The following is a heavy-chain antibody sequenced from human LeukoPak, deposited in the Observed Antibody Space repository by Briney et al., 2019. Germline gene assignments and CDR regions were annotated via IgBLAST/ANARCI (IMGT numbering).Heavy chain of an antibody. Sequence: GASVKVSCKASGYSFSSYGISWVRQAPGQGLEWMGWISAYNGNTKYAQKFQGRVAMTTDTSTSTAYMELRSLRSDDTAVYYCARALGISMIVVIDYWGQGTLVTVSS. CDR1: GYSFSSYG. CDR3: ARALGISMIVVIDY. CDR2: ISAYNGNT. V-gene: IGHV1-18*01. J-gene: IGHJ4*02. D-gene: IGHD3-22*01.